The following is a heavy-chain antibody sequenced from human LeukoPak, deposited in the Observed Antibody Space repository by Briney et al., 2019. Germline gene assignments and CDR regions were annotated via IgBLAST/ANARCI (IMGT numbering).Heavy chain of an antibody. J-gene: IGHJ4*02. CDR1: GGSISSGSYY. D-gene: IGHD1-7*01. CDR2: IYTSGST. Sequence: PSQTLSLTCTVSGGSISSGSYYWSWIRQPAGKGLEWIGRIYTSGSTNYNPSLKSRVTISVDKSKNQCSLKLSSVTAADTAVYYCARVPYNWNYGYFDYWGQGTLVTVSS. CDR3: ARVPYNWNYGYFDY. V-gene: IGHV4-61*02.